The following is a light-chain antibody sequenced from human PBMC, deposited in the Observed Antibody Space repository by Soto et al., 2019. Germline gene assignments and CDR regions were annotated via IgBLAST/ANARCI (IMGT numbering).Light chain of an antibody. CDR3: QQRNNWPLT. Sequence: VMPQSPTSLAVSLGERATIDCRSSQSLLFRSNNKNYLASYQQKPGQPPTLLIYWSSTRESGVPDRFIGSGSGTDFTLTISSLEPEDFAVYYCQQRNNWPLTFGGGTKV. CDR1: QSLLFRSNNKNY. CDR2: WSS. J-gene: IGKJ4*02. V-gene: IGKV4-1*01.